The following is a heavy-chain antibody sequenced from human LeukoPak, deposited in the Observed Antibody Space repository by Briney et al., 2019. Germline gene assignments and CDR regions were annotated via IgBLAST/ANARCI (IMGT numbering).Heavy chain of an antibody. CDR1: GGTFSSYA. CDR2: VIPIFGTA. Sequence: ASVKVSCKASGGTFSSYAISWVRQAPGQGLEWMGGVIPIFGTANYAQKFQGRVTITADESTSTAYMELSSLRSEDTAVYYCARDPGMRGNAFDIWGQGTMVTVSS. D-gene: IGHD3-10*01. J-gene: IGHJ3*02. CDR3: ARDPGMRGNAFDI. V-gene: IGHV1-69*13.